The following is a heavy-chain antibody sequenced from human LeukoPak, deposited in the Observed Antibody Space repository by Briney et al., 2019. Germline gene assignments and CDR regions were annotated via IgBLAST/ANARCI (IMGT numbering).Heavy chain of an antibody. CDR1: GFTFSSYA. CDR2: ISGSGGST. V-gene: IGHV3-23*01. J-gene: IGHJ6*02. D-gene: IGHD3-10*01. CDR3: ANHYPSSCYYGMDV. Sequence: GGSLRLSCAASGFTFSSYAMSWVRQAPGKGLEWVSAISGSGGSTYYADSVKGRFTISRDNSKNTLYLQMNSLRAEDTAVYYCANHYPSSCYYGMDVWGQGTTVTVSS.